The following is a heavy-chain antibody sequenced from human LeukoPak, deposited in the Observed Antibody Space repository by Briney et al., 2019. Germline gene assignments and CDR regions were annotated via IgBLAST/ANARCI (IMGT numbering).Heavy chain of an antibody. CDR2: IYTSGST. CDR3: AREGRKGWFGELRTYYYGMDV. V-gene: IGHV4-4*07. Sequence: PSETLSLTCTVSGGSISSYYWSWIRQPAGKGLEWIGRIYTSGSTNYNPSLKSRVTMSVDTSKNQFSLKLSSVTAADTAVYYCAREGRKGWFGELRTYYYGMDVWGQGTTVTVSS. CDR1: GGSISSYY. J-gene: IGHJ6*02. D-gene: IGHD3-10*01.